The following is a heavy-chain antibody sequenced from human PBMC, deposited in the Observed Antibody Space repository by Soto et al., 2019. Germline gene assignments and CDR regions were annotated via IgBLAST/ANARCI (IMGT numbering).Heavy chain of an antibody. J-gene: IGHJ4*02. Sequence: GGSLRLSCAASGFTFSSYAMSWVRQAPGKGLEWVSAISGSGGSTYYADSVKGRFTISRDNAKNTLYLQMNSLRAEDTAVYYCARPVAKHTYSGSLNWGQGTLVTVSS. CDR3: ARPVAKHTYSGSLN. CDR1: GFTFSSYA. CDR2: ISGSGGST. V-gene: IGHV3-23*01. D-gene: IGHD1-26*01.